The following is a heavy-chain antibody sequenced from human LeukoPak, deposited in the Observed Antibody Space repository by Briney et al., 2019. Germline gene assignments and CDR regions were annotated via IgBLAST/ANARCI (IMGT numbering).Heavy chain of an antibody. Sequence: KTSETLSLTCAVYGGSFSGYYWSWIRQPPGKGLEWIGEINHSGSTNYNPSLKSRVTISVDTSKNQFSLKLSSVTAADTAVYYCARGTNPQPYYYYGMDVWGQGTTVTVSS. CDR2: INHSGST. CDR1: GGSFSGYY. D-gene: IGHD2-2*01. J-gene: IGHJ6*02. V-gene: IGHV4-34*01. CDR3: ARGTNPQPYYYYGMDV.